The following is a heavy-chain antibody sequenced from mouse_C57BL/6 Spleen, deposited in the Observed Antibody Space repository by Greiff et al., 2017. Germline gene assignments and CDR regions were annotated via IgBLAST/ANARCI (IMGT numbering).Heavy chain of an antibody. CDR3: ARYSAYYYGSSYEAMGY. D-gene: IGHD1-1*01. J-gene: IGHJ4*01. CDR2: IDPANGNT. CDR1: GFNIKNTY. Sequence: EVQLQQSVAELVRPGASVKLSCTASGFNIKNTYMHWVKQRPEQGLEWIGRIDPANGNTKYAPKFQGKATITADTSSNTAYLQLSSLTSEDTAIYYCARYSAYYYGSSYEAMGYWGQGTSVTVSS. V-gene: IGHV14-3*01.